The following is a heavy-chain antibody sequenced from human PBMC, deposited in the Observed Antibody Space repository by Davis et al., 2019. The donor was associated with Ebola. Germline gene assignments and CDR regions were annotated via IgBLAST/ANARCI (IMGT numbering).Heavy chain of an antibody. CDR3: ARQGCSGGSCYGNSEYFQH. J-gene: IGHJ1*01. Sequence: PGGSLRLSCVASGFTFSSYWMSWVRQAPGKGLEWVANIKQDGSEKYYVDSVKGRFTISRDNAKNSLYLQMNSLRAEDTDVYYCARQGCSGGSCYGNSEYFQHWGQGTLVTVSS. D-gene: IGHD2-15*01. CDR1: GFTFSSYW. CDR2: IKQDGSEK. V-gene: IGHV3-7*01.